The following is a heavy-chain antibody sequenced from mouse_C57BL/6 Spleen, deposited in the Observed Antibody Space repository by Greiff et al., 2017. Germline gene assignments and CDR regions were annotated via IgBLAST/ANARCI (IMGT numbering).Heavy chain of an antibody. V-gene: IGHV2-3*01. CDR2: IGGDGST. CDR3: AKPDDGYYPWFAY. D-gene: IGHD2-3*01. J-gene: IGHJ3*01. Sequence: VQLVESGPGLVAPSQSLSITCTVSGFSLTSYGVSWVRQPPGKGLEWLGVIGGDGSTNYHSALISRLSISKDNSKSQVFLKLISLQTDDTATYYCAKPDDGYYPWFAYWGQGTLVTVSA. CDR1: GFSLTSYG.